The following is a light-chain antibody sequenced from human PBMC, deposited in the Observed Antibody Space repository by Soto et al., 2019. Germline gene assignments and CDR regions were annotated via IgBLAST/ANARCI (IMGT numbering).Light chain of an antibody. J-gene: IGLJ2*01. CDR3: LLSYSGARV. Sequence: QTVVTQEPSLTVSPGGTVTLTCGSSTGAVTSGHYPYWFQQKPGQAPRTLIYDTSTKHSWTPARFTGSLLGGNVALTLSRAQPEDEAEYYCLLSYSGARVFGGGTKLTVL. CDR2: DTS. CDR1: TGAVTSGHY. V-gene: IGLV7-46*01.